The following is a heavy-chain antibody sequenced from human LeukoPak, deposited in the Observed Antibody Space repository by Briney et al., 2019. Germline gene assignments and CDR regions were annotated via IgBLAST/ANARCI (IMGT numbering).Heavy chain of an antibody. Sequence: GASVKVSCKASGYTFTGNYMHWVRQAPGEGLEWMGWINTNTGNPTYAQGFTGRFVFSLDTSVSTAYLQISSLKAEDTAVYYCARDPVEYSSSWYNWFDPWGQGTLVTVSS. CDR2: INTNTGNP. J-gene: IGHJ5*02. V-gene: IGHV7-4-1*02. CDR1: GYTFTGNY. D-gene: IGHD6-13*01. CDR3: ARDPVEYSSSWYNWFDP.